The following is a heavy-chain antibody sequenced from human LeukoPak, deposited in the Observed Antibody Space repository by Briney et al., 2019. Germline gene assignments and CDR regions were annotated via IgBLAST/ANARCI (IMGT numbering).Heavy chain of an antibody. V-gene: IGHV4-4*07. CDR2: IYTSGTT. Sequence: SETLSLTCTVSGGSISSYYWSWIRQPAGKGLEWIGRIYTSGTTNYNPSLKSRVTISVDTSKNQFSLKLSSVTAADTAVYYCARGLVDTAMVTGEFFDYWGQGTLVTVSS. CDR1: GGSISSYY. J-gene: IGHJ4*02. D-gene: IGHD5-18*01. CDR3: ARGLVDTAMVTGEFFDY.